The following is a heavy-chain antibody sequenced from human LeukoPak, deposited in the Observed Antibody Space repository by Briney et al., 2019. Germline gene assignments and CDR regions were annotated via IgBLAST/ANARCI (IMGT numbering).Heavy chain of an antibody. CDR1: GGSVTDYY. V-gene: IGHV4-59*02. Sequence: SETLSLTCTVSGGSVTDYYWSWIRQSPGKGLEWIGYIYYTGTSYNPSLKSRVTISADTSRNQFSLKLSSVTAADTAVYYCARDRLQLQSWGQGTLVTVSS. J-gene: IGHJ5*02. D-gene: IGHD5-24*01. CDR2: IYYTGT. CDR3: ARDRLQLQS.